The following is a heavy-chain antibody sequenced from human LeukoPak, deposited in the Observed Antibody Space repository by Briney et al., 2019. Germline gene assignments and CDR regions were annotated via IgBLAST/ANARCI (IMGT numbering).Heavy chain of an antibody. D-gene: IGHD6-13*01. V-gene: IGHV3-74*01. CDR1: GFTFSSYW. CDR2: INSDGSST. Sequence: GGSLRLSCAASGFTFSSYWMHWVRQAPGKGLVWVSRINSDGSSTSYADSVKGRFTISRDNAKNTLYLQMNSLRAEDTAVYYCARGRIGGSSWYVPFDYWGQGTLVTVSS. CDR3: ARGRIGGSSWYVPFDY. J-gene: IGHJ4*02.